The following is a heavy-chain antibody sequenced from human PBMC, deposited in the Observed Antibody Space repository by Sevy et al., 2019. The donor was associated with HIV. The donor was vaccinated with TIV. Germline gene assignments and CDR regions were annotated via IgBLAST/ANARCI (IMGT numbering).Heavy chain of an antibody. CDR1: GFTFSNYW. J-gene: IGHJ5*02. CDR3: ASSKQQLENWFDP. V-gene: IGHV3-74*01. D-gene: IGHD6-13*01. Sequence: GGSLRLSCAASGFTFSNYWMHWVRQAPGEGLLWVSRISTDGTITTYADSVKGRFTISRDNAKNTLYLQMNSLRAEDTAVYYCASSKQQLENWFDPWGQGTLVTVSS. CDR2: ISTDGTIT.